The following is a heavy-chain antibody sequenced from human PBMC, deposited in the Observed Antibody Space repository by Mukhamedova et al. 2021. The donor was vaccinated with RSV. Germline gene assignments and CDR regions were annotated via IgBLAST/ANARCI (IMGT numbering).Heavy chain of an antibody. J-gene: IGHJ4*02. CDR3: ARAGGAAAGSFDY. Sequence: GEIYHSGSTNYNPSLKSRVTISVDKSKNQFSLKLSSVTAADTAVYYCARAGGAAAGSFDYWGQGTLVTVSS. D-gene: IGHD6-13*01. CDR2: IYHSGST. V-gene: IGHV4-4*02.